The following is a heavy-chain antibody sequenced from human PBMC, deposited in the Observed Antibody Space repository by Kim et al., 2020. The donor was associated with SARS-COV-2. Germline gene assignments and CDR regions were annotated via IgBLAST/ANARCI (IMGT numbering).Heavy chain of an antibody. Sequence: GGSLRLSCAASGFTFSSYSMNWVRQAPGKGLEWVSSISSSSSYIYYADSVKGRFTISRDNAKNSLYLQMNSLRAEDTAVYYCARVIAVAGTEYYYYYYGMDVWGQGTTVTVSS. CDR3: ARVIAVAGTEYYYYYYGMDV. D-gene: IGHD6-19*01. CDR1: GFTFSSYS. V-gene: IGHV3-21*01. J-gene: IGHJ6*02. CDR2: ISSSSSYI.